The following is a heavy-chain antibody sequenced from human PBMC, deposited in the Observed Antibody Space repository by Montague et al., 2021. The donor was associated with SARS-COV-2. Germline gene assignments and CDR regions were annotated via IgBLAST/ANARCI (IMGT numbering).Heavy chain of an antibody. Sequence: PALVKPTQTLTLTCTFSGFSLSTSGMCVSWIRQPPGKALEWLALIDWDDDKYYSTSLKTRLTISKDTSKNQVVLTMTNMDPVDTATYYCARMPYDILTVSGYYGMDVWGQGTTVTVSS. V-gene: IGHV2-70*01. J-gene: IGHJ6*02. CDR3: ARMPYDILTVSGYYGMDV. CDR2: IDWDDDK. D-gene: IGHD3-9*01. CDR1: GFSLSTSGMC.